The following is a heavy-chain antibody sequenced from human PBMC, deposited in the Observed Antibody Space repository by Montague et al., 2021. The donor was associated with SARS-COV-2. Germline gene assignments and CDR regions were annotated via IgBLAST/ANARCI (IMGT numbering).Heavy chain of an antibody. Sequence: SLRLSCAASGFTFGSFSMTWVRQPPGKGLEWVSFISGSGHYIYYADSLKGRLTVSRDNPKNSVYLQMDRLSAEDTAVYYCARVSGSGSVFYYYMDVGGKGPRSASP. D-gene: IGHD3-10*01. CDR3: ARVSGSGSVFYYYMDV. V-gene: IGHV3-21*01. CDR2: ISGSGHYI. CDR1: GFTFGSFS. J-gene: IGHJ6*03.